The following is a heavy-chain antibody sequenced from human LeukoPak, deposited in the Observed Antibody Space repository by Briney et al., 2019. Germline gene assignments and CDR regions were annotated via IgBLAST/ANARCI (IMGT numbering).Heavy chain of an antibody. CDR1: GFTVSSSY. D-gene: IGHD2-21*02. CDR2: ISSSGSTI. CDR3: ARANCGGDCYSDY. V-gene: IGHV3-11*04. J-gene: IGHJ4*02. Sequence: PGGSLRLPCAASGFTVSSSYMSWVRQAPGKGLEWVSYISSSGSTIYYADSVKGRFTISRDNAKNSLYLQMNSLRAEDTAVYYCARANCGGDCYSDYWGQGTLVTVSS.